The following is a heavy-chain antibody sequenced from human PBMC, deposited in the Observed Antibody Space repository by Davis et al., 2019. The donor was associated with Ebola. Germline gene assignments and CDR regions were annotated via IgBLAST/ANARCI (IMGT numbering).Heavy chain of an antibody. V-gene: IGHV3-7*03. CDR1: AFTFSSYW. CDR2: IKQDGSEK. CDR3: ARDLRPGV. Sequence: GESLKISCAASAFTFSSYWMTWVRQAPGKGLEWVANIKQDGSEKYYVDSVKGRFTISRDNAKNSLYLQMNSLRAEDTAVYYCARDLRPGVGGQGTLVTVSS. J-gene: IGHJ4*02.